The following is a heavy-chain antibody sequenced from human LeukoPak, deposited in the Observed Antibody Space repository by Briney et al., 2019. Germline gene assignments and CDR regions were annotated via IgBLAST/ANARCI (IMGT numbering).Heavy chain of an antibody. Sequence: SETLSLTCAVYGGSFSGYYWSWIRQPPGKGLEWIGEINHSGSTFYNPSLKSRVTISVDRSKNQFSLKLSSVTAADTAVFYCARDGKRTSMITSGGARPHYFDYWGQGALVTVSS. CDR1: GGSFSGYY. J-gene: IGHJ4*02. D-gene: IGHD3-16*01. CDR2: INHSGST. CDR3: ARDGKRTSMITSGGARPHYFDY. V-gene: IGHV4-34*01.